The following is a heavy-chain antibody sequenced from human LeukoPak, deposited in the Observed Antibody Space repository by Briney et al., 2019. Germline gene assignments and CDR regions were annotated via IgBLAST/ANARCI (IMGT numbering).Heavy chain of an antibody. V-gene: IGHV1-69*05. Sequence: ASVKVSCKASGGTFSSYAISWVRQAPGQGLEWMGGIIPIFGTANYAQKFQGRVTITTDESTSTAYMELSSLRSEDTAVYYCARDIAVAGTFDYWGQGTLVTVSS. CDR3: ARDIAVAGTFDY. J-gene: IGHJ4*02. CDR1: GGTFSSYA. CDR2: IIPIFGTA. D-gene: IGHD6-19*01.